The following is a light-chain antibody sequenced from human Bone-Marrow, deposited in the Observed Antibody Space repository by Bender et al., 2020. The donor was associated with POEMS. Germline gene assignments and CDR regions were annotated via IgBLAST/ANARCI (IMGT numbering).Light chain of an antibody. J-gene: IGLJ2*01. CDR3: CSYAGSRRMV. CDR1: SSDVGSYNL. V-gene: IGLV2-23*02. CDR2: EVR. Sequence: QSALTQPASVSGSPGQSITISCSGTSSDVGSYNLVSWYQQHPGKAPKLMIYEVRKRPSGVSSRFSGSRSGNTASMTISGLQAEDEADYYCCSYAGSRRMVFGGGTKLTVL.